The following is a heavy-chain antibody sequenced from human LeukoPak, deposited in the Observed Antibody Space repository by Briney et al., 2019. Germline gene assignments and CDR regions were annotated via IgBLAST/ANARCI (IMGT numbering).Heavy chain of an antibody. D-gene: IGHD2-15*01. V-gene: IGHV4-61*05. CDR2: IYTSGST. CDR1: GDSISTSKSY. J-gene: IGHJ6*03. CDR3: ASLQGYCSGNRCPSSANYYYYMDV. Sequence: SETLSLTCTVSGDSISTSKSYWGWIRQPPLKGLEWIGRIYTSGSTNYIPSLKSRVTMSVDTSKNQFSLKVNSVTAADTAVYYCASLQGYCSGNRCPSSANYYYYMDVWGKGTTVTVSS.